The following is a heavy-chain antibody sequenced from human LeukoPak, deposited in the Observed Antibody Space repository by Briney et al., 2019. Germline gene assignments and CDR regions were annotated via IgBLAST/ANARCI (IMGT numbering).Heavy chain of an antibody. J-gene: IGHJ4*02. D-gene: IGHD6-13*01. CDR3: AGVDLGIAAAGAWYYFDY. CDR1: GGSISGYY. V-gene: IGHV4-59*01. CDR2: IYYSGST. Sequence: SETLSLTCTVSGGSISGYYWSWIRQPPGKGLEWIGYIYYSGSTNYNPSLKSRVTISVDTSKNQFSLKLSSVTAADTAVYYCAGVDLGIAAAGAWYYFDYWGQGTLVTVSS.